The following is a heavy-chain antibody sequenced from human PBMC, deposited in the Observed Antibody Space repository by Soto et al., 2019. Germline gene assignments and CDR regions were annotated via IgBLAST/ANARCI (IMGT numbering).Heavy chain of an antibody. D-gene: IGHD3-10*01. CDR3: AKDFKISGGHYGSLNYYYGMDV. V-gene: IGHV3-30*18. CDR2: ISYDGILK. J-gene: IGHJ6*02. CDR1: GCTIRAFG. Sequence: QVHLVESGGGVVQPGRSQRLSCEASGCTIRAFGMHWVRQAPGKGLEWVTIISYDGILKYYADPVKGRFTISRDTSKSALYLQMNSLRPEDTAVYYCAKDFKISGGHYGSLNYYYGMDVWGQGTTVTVSS.